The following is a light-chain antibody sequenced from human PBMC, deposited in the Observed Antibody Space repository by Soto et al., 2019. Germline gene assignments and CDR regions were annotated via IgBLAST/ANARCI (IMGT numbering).Light chain of an antibody. Sequence: EIVMTQSPATLSVSPGERATLSCRASQSVSSNLAWYQQKPGQAPRLLIYGASTRATGIPARFSGSGSETEFTLTISSLQSEDFAVYYCQQYNNWPPWTFDQGTKVDIK. CDR3: QQYNNWPPWT. CDR2: GAS. J-gene: IGKJ1*01. V-gene: IGKV3-15*01. CDR1: QSVSSN.